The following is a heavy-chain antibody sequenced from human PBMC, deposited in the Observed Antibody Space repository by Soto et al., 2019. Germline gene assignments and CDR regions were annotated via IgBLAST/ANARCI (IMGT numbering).Heavy chain of an antibody. J-gene: IGHJ4*02. CDR2: ISGSGSST. CDR1: GFTFSSYA. CDR3: AKGPDIVVVPAANFDY. Sequence: PGGSLRLSCAASGFTFSSYAMSWVRQAPGNGLEWVSVISGSGSSTYYADSVKGRFTISRDNSKNTLYLQMNSLRAEDTAVYYCAKGPDIVVVPAANFDYWGQGTLVTVSS. V-gene: IGHV3-23*01. D-gene: IGHD2-2*01.